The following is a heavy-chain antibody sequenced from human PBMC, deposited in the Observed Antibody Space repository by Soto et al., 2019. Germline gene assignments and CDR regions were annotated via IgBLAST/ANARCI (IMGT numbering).Heavy chain of an antibody. CDR2: IYPSDSDT. CDR1: EYRFTRFW. Sequence: PGESLKISCKGSEYRFTRFWIAWVRQTPGKGLEWMGIIYPSDSDTRYSPSFAGQVTISVDRSINTAYLQWSSLKASDTAIYYCARLPDTPDYYSYMDVWGKGTKVTVSS. J-gene: IGHJ6*03. V-gene: IGHV5-51*01. CDR3: ARLPDTPDYYSYMDV.